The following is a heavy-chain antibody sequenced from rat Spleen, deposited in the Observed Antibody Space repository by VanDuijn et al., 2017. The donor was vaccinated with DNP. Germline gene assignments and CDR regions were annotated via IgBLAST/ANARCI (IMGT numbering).Heavy chain of an antibody. CDR2: ISYEGGNT. J-gene: IGHJ2*01. CDR3: ARGDYGFNSYFFDY. V-gene: IGHV5-22*01. D-gene: IGHD1-11*01. Sequence: EVQLVESGGGLVQPGGSLKLSCTASGFTFSDHYMAWVRQAPMKGLEWVASISYEGGNTYYGDSMWGRFTISRDNAKSTLYLQMNSLGSEDTATYYCARGDYGFNSYFFDYWGQGVMVTVSS. CDR1: GFTFSDHY.